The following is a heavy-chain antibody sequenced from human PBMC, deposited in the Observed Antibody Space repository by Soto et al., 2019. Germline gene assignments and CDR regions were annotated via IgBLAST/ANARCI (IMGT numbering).Heavy chain of an antibody. CDR2: ISYDGSNK. D-gene: IGHD3-16*01. J-gene: IGHJ3*02. V-gene: IGHV3-30-3*01. Sequence: GGSLRLSCAASGFTFSSYAMHWVRQAPGKGLEWVAVISYDGSNKYYADSVKGRFTISRDNSKNTLYLQMNSLRAEDTAVYYCARDLAAESDAFDIWGQGTMVTVSS. CDR3: ARDLAAESDAFDI. CDR1: GFTFSSYA.